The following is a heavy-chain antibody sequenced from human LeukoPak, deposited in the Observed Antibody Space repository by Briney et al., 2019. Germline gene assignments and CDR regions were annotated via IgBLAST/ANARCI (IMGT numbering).Heavy chain of an antibody. J-gene: IGHJ3*02. CDR2: IYYSGST. V-gene: IGHV4-30-4*08. CDR3: ARDQWYDQGIDI. Sequence: SQTLSLTCTVSGGSISSGDYYWSWIRQPPGKGLEWIGYIYYSGSTYDNPSLKSRVTLSVDTSKNQFSLQLSSVTAADTAVYYCARDQWYDQGIDIWGQGTMVTVSS. CDR1: GGSISSGDYY. D-gene: IGHD2-8*01.